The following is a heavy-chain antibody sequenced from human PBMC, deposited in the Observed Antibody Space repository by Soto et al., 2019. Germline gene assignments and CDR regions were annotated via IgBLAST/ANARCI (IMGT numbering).Heavy chain of an antibody. Sequence: GGSLRLSCAASGFTFSSYGMHWVRQAPGKGLEWVAVISYDGSNKYYADSVKGRFTISRDNSKNTLYLQMNSLRAEDTAVYYCAKGFSSTSDYWGQGTLVTVSS. V-gene: IGHV3-30*18. J-gene: IGHJ4*02. D-gene: IGHD6-13*01. CDR2: ISYDGSNK. CDR1: GFTFSSYG. CDR3: AKGFSSTSDY.